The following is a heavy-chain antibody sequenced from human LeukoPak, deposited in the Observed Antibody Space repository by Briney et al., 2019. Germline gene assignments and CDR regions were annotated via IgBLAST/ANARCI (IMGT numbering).Heavy chain of an antibody. J-gene: IGHJ6*02. CDR1: GYXFNTYW. CDR2: IYPGDSDT. CDR3: ARLTGIAARPGGMDV. D-gene: IGHD6-6*01. Sequence: GESLKISCNGSGYXFNTYWISWVRQMPGRGLEWMGVIYPGDSDTTYSPSFQGQVTISADKSISTAYLQWSSLKASDTAIYYCARLTGIAARPGGMDVWGQGTTVTVSS. V-gene: IGHV5-51*01.